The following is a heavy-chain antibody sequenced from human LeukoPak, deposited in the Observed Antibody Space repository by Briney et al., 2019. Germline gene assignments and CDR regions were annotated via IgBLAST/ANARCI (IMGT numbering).Heavy chain of an antibody. J-gene: IGHJ6*03. D-gene: IGHD3-10*01. CDR2: INPSGGST. Sequence: ASVKVSCKASGYTFTSYYMHWVRQAPGPGLEWMGVINPSGGSTSYAQKSQGRVTMTRDMSTSTVYMALSSLSSEDTAVYYCARALVLLWFGELLPYYMDVWGKGTTVTISS. V-gene: IGHV1-46*01. CDR3: ARALVLLWFGELLPYYMDV. CDR1: GYTFTSYY.